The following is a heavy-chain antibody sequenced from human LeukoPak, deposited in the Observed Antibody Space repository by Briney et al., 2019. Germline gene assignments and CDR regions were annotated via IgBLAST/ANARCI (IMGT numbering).Heavy chain of an antibody. J-gene: IGHJ6*02. V-gene: IGHV1-8*01. D-gene: IGHD5-12*01. CDR3: ARASGTNFYYYYAMDV. Sequence: ASVRVSCKASGYSFSNYDISWVRQAPGQGLEWMGWMNPSSGNTGSAQKFQGRVTMTRESSINTAYMELTSLRSEDTAVYYCARASGTNFYYYYAMDVWGQGTTVTVSS. CDR2: MNPSSGNT. CDR1: GYSFSNYD.